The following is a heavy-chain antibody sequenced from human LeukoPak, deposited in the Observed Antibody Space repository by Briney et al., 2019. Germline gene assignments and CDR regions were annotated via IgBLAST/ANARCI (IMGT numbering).Heavy chain of an antibody. CDR1: GYTFVGYY. CDR3: ARDLGSSTWFVPDNFWFDP. CDR2: INPHSGVT. D-gene: IGHD6-13*01. Sequence: ASVRVSCQASGYTFVGYYIHWVRRAPGQGLEWLGSINPHSGVTKYAQRFQERVTLSRDTSRNTAFMELRSLRSDDTAVYYCARDLGSSTWFVPDNFWFDPWGQGTLVIVSS. V-gene: IGHV1-2*02. J-gene: IGHJ5*02.